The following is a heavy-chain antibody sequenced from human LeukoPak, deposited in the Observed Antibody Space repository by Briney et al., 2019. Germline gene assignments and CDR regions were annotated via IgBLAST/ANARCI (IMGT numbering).Heavy chain of an antibody. D-gene: IGHD4-17*01. Sequence: GGSLRLSCTASGFTFNNYAMSWVRQAPGKGLEWVSPISGSGGTTYYADSVMGRFTISRDNAKNSLYLQMNSLRAEDTAVYYCARDMTTATTCYLQHWGQGTLVTVSS. V-gene: IGHV3-23*01. CDR3: ARDMTTATTCYLQH. J-gene: IGHJ1*01. CDR1: GFTFNNYA. CDR2: ISGSGGTT.